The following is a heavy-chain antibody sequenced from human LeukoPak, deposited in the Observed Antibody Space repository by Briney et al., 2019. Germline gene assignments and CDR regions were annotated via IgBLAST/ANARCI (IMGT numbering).Heavy chain of an antibody. V-gene: IGHV3-48*04. Sequence: GRSLRLSCAASGFTFSSYAMDWVRQAPGKGLEWISSISTDSLTIKYADFVSGQFTISRDNAEHLLFLQMNSLRAEDTAVYYCARKAQTGSHSGPFDIWGQGTLVTVSS. D-gene: IGHD1-26*01. CDR3: ARKAQTGSHSGPFDI. CDR1: GFTFSSYA. CDR2: ISTDSLTI. J-gene: IGHJ3*02.